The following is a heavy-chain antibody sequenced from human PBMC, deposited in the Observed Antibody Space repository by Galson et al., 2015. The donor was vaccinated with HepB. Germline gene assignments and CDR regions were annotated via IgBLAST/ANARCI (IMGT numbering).Heavy chain of an antibody. J-gene: IGHJ6*02. Sequence: SLRLSCAASGFTFSDYYMSWIRQAPGKGLEWVSYISSSSSYTNYADSVKGRFTISRDNAKNSLYLQMNSLRAEDTAVYYCAKPRYSGYLSYYHALDVWGQGTTVTVSS. V-gene: IGHV3-11*06. D-gene: IGHD5-12*01. CDR3: AKPRYSGYLSYYHALDV. CDR1: GFTFSDYY. CDR2: ISSSSSYT.